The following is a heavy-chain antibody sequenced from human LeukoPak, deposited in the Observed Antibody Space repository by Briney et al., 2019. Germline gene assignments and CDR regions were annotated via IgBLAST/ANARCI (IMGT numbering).Heavy chain of an antibody. CDR3: TREGRGSDAFDY. D-gene: IGHD3-16*01. CDR2: ISGSGGVT. Sequence: GGSLRLSCAASGFTFSSYAMNWVRQAPGKGLEWVSAISGSGGVTNYADSVKGRFTISRDNSKNTLYLQMNSLKTEDTAVYYCTREGRGSDAFDYWGQGTLVTVSS. J-gene: IGHJ4*02. V-gene: IGHV3-23*01. CDR1: GFTFSSYA.